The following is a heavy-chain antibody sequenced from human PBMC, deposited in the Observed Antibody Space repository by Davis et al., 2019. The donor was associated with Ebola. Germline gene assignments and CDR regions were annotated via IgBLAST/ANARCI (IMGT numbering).Heavy chain of an antibody. CDR3: ARGHNYAHEY. Sequence: ASVKVSCKASGYTFTDYNIHWMRQAPGQGLEWLGRVILKSGATNYAQTFQGRVTMTRDTSIRTVYMELSSLRYEDTAYYYCARGHNYAHEYWGQGTLVTVSS. CDR2: VILKSGAT. D-gene: IGHD4-11*01. CDR1: GYTFTDYN. J-gene: IGHJ4*02. V-gene: IGHV1-2*06.